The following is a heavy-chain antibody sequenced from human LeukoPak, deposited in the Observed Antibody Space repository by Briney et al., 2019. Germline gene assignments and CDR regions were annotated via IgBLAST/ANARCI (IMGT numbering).Heavy chain of an antibody. CDR2: INSEGSST. CDR3: ASRDQSCSGDTCYPIDY. Sequence: GRSLRLSCAASGFTFSRYWMHWVRQAPGKGLVWVSRINSEGSSTSYADSVKGRFTISRDNAKNTLYLQMNSLRAEDTAVYYCASRDQSCSGDTCYPIDYWGQGTLVTVSS. J-gene: IGHJ4*02. D-gene: IGHD2-15*01. V-gene: IGHV3-74*01. CDR1: GFTFSRYW.